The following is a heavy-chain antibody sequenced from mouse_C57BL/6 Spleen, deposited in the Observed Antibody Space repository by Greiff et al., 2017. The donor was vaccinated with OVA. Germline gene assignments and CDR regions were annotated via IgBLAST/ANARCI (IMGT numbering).Heavy chain of an antibody. CDR3: AREGDYYRSSTWFAY. V-gene: IGHV1-54*01. D-gene: IGHD1-1*01. Sequence: VQLQQSGAELVRPGTSVKVSCKASGYAFTNYLIEWVKQRPGQGLEWIGVINPGSGGTNYNEKFKGKATLTADKSSSTAYMQLSSLTSEDSAVYFCAREGDYYRSSTWFAYWGQGTLVTVSA. CDR2: INPGSGGT. J-gene: IGHJ3*01. CDR1: GYAFTNYL.